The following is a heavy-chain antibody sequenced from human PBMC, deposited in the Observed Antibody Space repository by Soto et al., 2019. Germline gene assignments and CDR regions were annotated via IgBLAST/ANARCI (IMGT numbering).Heavy chain of an antibody. D-gene: IGHD2-15*01. CDR3: AREGGGYCSGGSCQVDY. CDR2: IYYRGNT. V-gene: IGHV4-39*02. Sequence: QLPLQESGPGLVKPSETLSLTCTVSGGSISSSSYYWGWIRQPPGKGLEWIGSIYYRGNTYYNPSLRSRVTLSVDPSKTQFSPKLSSVTAAATAVYYCAREGGGYCSGGSCQVDYWGQGTLVTVSS. CDR1: GGSISSSSYY. J-gene: IGHJ4*02.